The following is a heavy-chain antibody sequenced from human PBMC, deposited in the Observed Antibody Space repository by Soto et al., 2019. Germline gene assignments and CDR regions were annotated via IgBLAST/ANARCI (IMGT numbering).Heavy chain of an antibody. J-gene: IGHJ4*02. CDR2: IKSKTDGGTT. Sequence: EVQLVESGGGLVKPGGSLRLSCAASGFTFSNAWMSWVRQAPGKGLEWVGRIKSKTDGGTTDYAAPVKGRFTISRADSKKTRYLQMNGLKTDGPAVYYCTTDVESEGNPSEYYFDYWGQGTLFTVSS. CDR1: GFTFSNAW. D-gene: IGHD3-3*01. V-gene: IGHV3-15*01. CDR3: TTDVESEGNPSEYYFDY.